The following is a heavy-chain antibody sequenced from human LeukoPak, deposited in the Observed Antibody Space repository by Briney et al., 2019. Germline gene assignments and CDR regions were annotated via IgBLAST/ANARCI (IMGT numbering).Heavy chain of an antibody. Sequence: SETLSLTCAVYGGSFSGYYWSWIRQPPGKGLEWIGEINHSGSTNYSPSLKSRVTISVHTSKTQFSLKLSSVTAAPTAVYYCARGRPILSGYYYSSYMDVWGKATTVTVS. CDR2: INHSGST. V-gene: IGHV4-34*01. D-gene: IGHD1-14*01. CDR1: GGSFSGYY. CDR3: ARGRPILSGYYYSSYMDV. J-gene: IGHJ6*03.